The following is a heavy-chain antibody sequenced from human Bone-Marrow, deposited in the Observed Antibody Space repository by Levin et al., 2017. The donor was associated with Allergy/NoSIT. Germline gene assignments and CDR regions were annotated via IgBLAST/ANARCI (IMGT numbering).Heavy chain of an antibody. J-gene: IGHJ4*02. CDR3: ARGSSCGGDCHSFDY. D-gene: IGHD2-21*02. V-gene: IGHV1-3*01. CDR2: ITAGTGNT. CDR1: GYTFTNYP. Sequence: GGSLRLSCKTSGYTFTNYPIHWVRQAPGQRPEWMGWITAGTGNTKYSQKFQGRVTITRDTSATTAYMELSSLRSEDTAVYYCARGSSCGGDCHSFDYWGRGTLVTVSS.